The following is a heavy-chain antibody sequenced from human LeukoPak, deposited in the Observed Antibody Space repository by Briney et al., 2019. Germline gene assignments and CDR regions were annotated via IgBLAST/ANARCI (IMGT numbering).Heavy chain of an antibody. V-gene: IGHV4-34*01. J-gene: IGHJ6*03. Sequence: SETLSLTCAVYGGCFSGYYCSWIRQPPGKGLEWIGEINRSGSTNYNPSLKSRVTISVDTSKNQFSLKLSSVTAADTAVHYCARSGPDTAMVHRRAYCYYMDVWGKGTTVTVSS. CDR3: ARSGPDTAMVHRRAYCYYMDV. CDR2: INRSGST. CDR1: GGCFSGYY. D-gene: IGHD5-18*01.